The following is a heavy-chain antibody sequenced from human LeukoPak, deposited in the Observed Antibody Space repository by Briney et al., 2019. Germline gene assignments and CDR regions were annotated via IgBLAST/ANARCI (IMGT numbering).Heavy chain of an antibody. CDR1: GGSISSSSYY. D-gene: IGHD6-13*01. CDR2: IYYSGST. J-gene: IGHJ6*03. Sequence: SETLSLTCTVSGGSISSSSYYWGWIRQPPGKGLEWIGSIYYSGSTYYNPSLKSRVIISVDTSKNQFSLKLSSVTAADTAVYYCARVAHSSSWAYYYYYYMDVWGKGTTVTVSS. CDR3: ARVAHSSSWAYYYYYYMDV. V-gene: IGHV4-39*07.